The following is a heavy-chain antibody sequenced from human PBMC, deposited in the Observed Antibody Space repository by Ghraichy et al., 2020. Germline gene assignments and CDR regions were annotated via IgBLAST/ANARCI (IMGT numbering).Heavy chain of an antibody. J-gene: IGHJ4*02. CDR1: GFTLSSYV. D-gene: IGHD2-15*01. CDR2: VSGSGGTT. V-gene: IGHV3-23*01. Sequence: GGSLRLSCAASGFTLSSYVMSWVRQAPGKGLEWLSTVSGSGGTTYYADSVKGRFTISRDNSKNTLYLQMNSLRAEDTAVYYCAKGPTALVVASKRYFDYWGQGTLVTVSS. CDR3: AKGPTALVVASKRYFDY.